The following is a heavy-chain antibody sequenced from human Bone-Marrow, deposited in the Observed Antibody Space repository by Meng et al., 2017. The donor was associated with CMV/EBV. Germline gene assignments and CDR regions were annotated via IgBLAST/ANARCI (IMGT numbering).Heavy chain of an antibody. CDR1: GFTFDDYA. CDR2: ISWNSGSI. V-gene: IGHV3-9*01. J-gene: IGHJ6*02. CDR3: AKDIEAAAGGRSGPYYYYGMDV. Sequence: LSLTCAASGFTFDDYAMHWVRQAPGKGLEWVSGISWNSGSIGYADSVKGRFTISRDNAKNSLYLQMNSLRAEDTALYYCAKDIEAAAGGRSGPYYYYGMDVCGQGTTVTVSS. D-gene: IGHD6-13*01.